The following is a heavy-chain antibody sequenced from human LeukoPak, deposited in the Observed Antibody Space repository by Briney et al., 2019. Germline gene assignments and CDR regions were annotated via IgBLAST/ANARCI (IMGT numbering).Heavy chain of an antibody. Sequence: PGGSLRLSCAASGFTFSGSAMHWVRQASGKGLEWVGRIRSKANSYATAYAASVKGRFTISRDDSKNTAYLQMNSLKTEDTAVYYCTRHSSLTPEKIAVAGMVSWFDPWGQGTLVTVSS. V-gene: IGHV3-73*01. CDR2: IRSKANSYAT. J-gene: IGHJ5*02. CDR1: GFTFSGSA. D-gene: IGHD6-19*01. CDR3: TRHSSLTPEKIAVAGMVSWFDP.